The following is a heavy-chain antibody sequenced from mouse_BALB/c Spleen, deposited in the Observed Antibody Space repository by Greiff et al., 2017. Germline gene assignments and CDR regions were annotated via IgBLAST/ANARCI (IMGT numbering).Heavy chain of an antibody. Sequence: EVKVVESGGGLVKPGGSLKLSCAASGFTFSSYAMSWVRQSPEKRLEWVAEISSGGSYTYYPDTVTGRFTISRDNAKNTLYLEMSSLRSEDTAMYYCAKYGNSLFAYWGQGTLVTVSA. CDR1: GFTFSSYA. V-gene: IGHV5-9-4*01. CDR3: AKYGNSLFAY. CDR2: ISSGGSYT. J-gene: IGHJ3*01. D-gene: IGHD2-10*02.